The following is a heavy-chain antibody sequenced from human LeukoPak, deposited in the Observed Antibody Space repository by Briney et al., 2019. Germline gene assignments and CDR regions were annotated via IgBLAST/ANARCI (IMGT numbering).Heavy chain of an antibody. CDR1: GFTVSSNY. V-gene: IGHV3-53*01. Sequence: GGSLRLSCVASGFTVSSNYMSWVRQAPGKGLEWVSVIYSGGSTYYADSVKGRFTISRDNSKNTLYLQMNSLRAEDTAVYYCARYRRYDILTGYYGGPAFDIWGQGTMVTVSS. CDR2: IYSGGST. CDR3: ARYRRYDILTGYYGGPAFDI. D-gene: IGHD3-9*01. J-gene: IGHJ3*02.